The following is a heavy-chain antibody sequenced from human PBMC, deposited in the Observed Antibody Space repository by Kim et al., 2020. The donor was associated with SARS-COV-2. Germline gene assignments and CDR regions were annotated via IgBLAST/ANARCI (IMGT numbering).Heavy chain of an antibody. CDR1: GGSISSYY. J-gene: IGHJ6*02. V-gene: IGHV4-59*08. CDR3: ARHDSGWYNYYYGLDV. CDR2: IYYSGST. Sequence: SETLSLTCTVSGGSISSYYWSWIRQPPGKGLEWIGYIYYSGSTNYNPSLKSRVTISVDTSKNQFSLKLSSVTAADTAVYYCARHDSGWYNYYYGLDVWG. D-gene: IGHD6-19*01.